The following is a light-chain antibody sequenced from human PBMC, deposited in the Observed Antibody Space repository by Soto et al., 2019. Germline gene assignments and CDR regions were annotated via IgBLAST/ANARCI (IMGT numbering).Light chain of an antibody. CDR1: SSDVGGYNC. J-gene: IGLJ2*01. CDR3: CSYAGTYTFVV. CDR2: DVN. V-gene: IGLV2-11*01. Sequence: QSALTQPRSVSGSPGQSVTISCTGTSSDVGGYNCVSWYQQHPGKAPKLMIYDVNKRPSGVPERFSGSKSGNTASLTISGLQTEDEADYYCCSYAGTYTFVVFGGGTKVTVL.